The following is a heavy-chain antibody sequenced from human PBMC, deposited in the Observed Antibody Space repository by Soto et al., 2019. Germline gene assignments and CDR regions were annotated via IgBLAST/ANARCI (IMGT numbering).Heavy chain of an antibody. J-gene: IGHJ6*03. V-gene: IGHV4-34*01. D-gene: IGHD1-20*01. CDR1: GGSFSGYY. Sequence: SETLSLTCAVYGGSFSGYYWSWIRQPPGKGLEWIGEINHSGSTNYNPSLKSRVTISVDTSKNQFSLKLSSVTAADTAVYYCARRSLGITGTLSDYYYMDVWGKGTTVTVSS. CDR2: INHSGST. CDR3: ARRSLGITGTLSDYYYMDV.